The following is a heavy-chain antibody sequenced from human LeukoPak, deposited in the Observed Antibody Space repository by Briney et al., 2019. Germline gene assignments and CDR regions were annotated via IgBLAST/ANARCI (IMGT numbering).Heavy chain of an antibody. D-gene: IGHD2-2*03. CDR3: ARDGYCSSTGCSAYFFDS. V-gene: IGHV3-30-3*01. CDR1: GFTFSSYA. CDR2: ISYDGSNK. Sequence: GSLRLSCAASGFTFSSYAMHWVRQAPGKGLHWVAVISYDGSNKYYADSVKGRFTISRDNSKNTLYLQLNSLRPEDTALYYCARDGYCSSTGCSAYFFDSWGQGTLVTVSS. J-gene: IGHJ4*02.